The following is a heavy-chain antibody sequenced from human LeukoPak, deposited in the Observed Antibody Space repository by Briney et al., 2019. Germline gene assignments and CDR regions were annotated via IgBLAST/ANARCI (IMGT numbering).Heavy chain of an antibody. J-gene: IGHJ5*02. CDR3: ARDDGSTTVLNWFDP. D-gene: IGHD2/OR15-2a*01. V-gene: IGHV4-59*12. CDR2: IYYSGST. Sequence: SETLSLTCTVSGGSISSYYWSWIRQPPGKGLEWIGYIYYSGSTSYNPSLKSRVTISVDTSKNQFSLKLNSVTAADTAVYYCARDDGSTTVLNWFDPWGQGTLVTVSS. CDR1: GGSISSYY.